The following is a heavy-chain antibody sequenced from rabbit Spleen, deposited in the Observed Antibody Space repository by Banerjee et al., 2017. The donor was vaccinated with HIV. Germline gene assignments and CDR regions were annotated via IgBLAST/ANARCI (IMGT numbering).Heavy chain of an antibody. J-gene: IGHJ3*01. CDR3: ARDKELDIWGYEFDL. V-gene: IGHV1S25*01. Sequence: EESGGGLVKPGGTLTLTCKASGFSLFSYWMCWVRQAPGKGLDLIGCIYTGDGSTDYANWVNGRFTISKTSSTVDLKMTSLTAADTATYFCARDKELDIWGYEFDLWGQGTLVTVS. D-gene: IGHD3-1*01. CDR1: GFSLFSYW. CDR2: IYTGDGST.